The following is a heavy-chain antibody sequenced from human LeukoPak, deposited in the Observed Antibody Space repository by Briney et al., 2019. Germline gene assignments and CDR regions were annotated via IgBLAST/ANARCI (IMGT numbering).Heavy chain of an antibody. J-gene: IGHJ4*02. CDR2: MNPNSGNT. V-gene: IGHV1-8*01. CDR3: ARGLRYFDWLLYGSGGDY. Sequence: ASVKVSCKASGYTFTSYDINWVRQTTGQGLEWMGWMNPNSGNTGYAQKFQGRVTMTRNTSIRTAYMELSSLRSEDTAVYYCARGLRYFDWLLYGSGGDYWGQGTLVTVSS. CDR1: GYTFTSYD. D-gene: IGHD3-9*01.